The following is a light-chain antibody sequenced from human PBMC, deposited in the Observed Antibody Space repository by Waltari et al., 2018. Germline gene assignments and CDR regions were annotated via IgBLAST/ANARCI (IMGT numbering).Light chain of an antibody. CDR1: QCVSRRY. V-gene: IGKV3-20*01. CDR3: QQYDSLPTT. J-gene: IGKJ4*02. Sequence: EFELTQSPRTLSLSPGARATLSCRASQCVSRRYLAWYQQKPGQAPRLLIYGASSRATGIPDRFSGSGSGTDFTLTVSRLEPEDFAEYYCQQYDSLPTTFGGGTKVEVK. CDR2: GAS.